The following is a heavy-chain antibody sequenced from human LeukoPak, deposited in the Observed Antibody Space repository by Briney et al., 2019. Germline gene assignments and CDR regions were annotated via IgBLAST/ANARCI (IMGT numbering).Heavy chain of an antibody. CDR1: GYSFTSYW. D-gene: IGHD3-22*01. J-gene: IGHJ3*02. Sequence: HGESLKISCKGSGYSFTSYWIGWVRQMSGKGLEWMGIIYPGDSDTRYSPSFQGQVTISADKSISTAYLQWSSLKASDTAMYYCARPGFRYYDSSGYPHDAFDIWGQGTMVTVSS. CDR2: IYPGDSDT. V-gene: IGHV5-51*01. CDR3: ARPGFRYYDSSGYPHDAFDI.